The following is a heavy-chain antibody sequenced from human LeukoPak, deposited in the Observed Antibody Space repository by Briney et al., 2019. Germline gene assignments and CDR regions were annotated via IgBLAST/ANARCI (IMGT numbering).Heavy chain of an antibody. D-gene: IGHD6-19*01. Sequence: SVKVSCKASGGTFSSYAISWVRQAPGQGLEWMGRIIPIFGIANYAQKFQGRVTITADKSTSTAFMELSSLRSEDTAVYYCARDSASSSGWFDYWGQGTLVTVSS. V-gene: IGHV1-69*04. CDR2: IIPIFGIA. CDR3: ARDSASSSGWFDY. J-gene: IGHJ4*02. CDR1: GGTFSSYA.